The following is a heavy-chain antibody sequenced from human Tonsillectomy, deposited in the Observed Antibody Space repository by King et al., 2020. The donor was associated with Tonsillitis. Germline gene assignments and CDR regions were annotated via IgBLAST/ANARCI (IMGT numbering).Heavy chain of an antibody. J-gene: IGHJ4*02. CDR1: GGSISSSDHY. CDR2: MYYSGSI. Sequence: LQLQESGPGVVKPSETLSLTCTVSGGSISSSDHYWAWIRQPPGKGLEWIGYMYYSGSIFYNPSLKSRITISGGTSENRFSLKLISVTAADTAVYFCARSVSGSFDYWGQGALVTVSS. D-gene: IGHD1-26*01. V-gene: IGHV4-39*01. CDR3: ARSVSGSFDY.